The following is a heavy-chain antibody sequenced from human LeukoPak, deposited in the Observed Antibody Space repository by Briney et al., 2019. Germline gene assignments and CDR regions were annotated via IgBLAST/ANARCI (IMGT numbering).Heavy chain of an antibody. CDR3: ARGTAITAGIDF. D-gene: IGHD6-19*01. CDR1: GFAFSTYW. V-gene: IGHV3-74*01. CDR2: INPEGAST. J-gene: IGHJ4*02. Sequence: GGSLRLSCTASGFAFSTYWMFWVRQAPGKGLVWVSQINPEGASTTYGDPAKGRFTASRDNAKNALHLQMNSLGVDDTAVYYSARGTAITAGIDFWGQGTLVTVSS.